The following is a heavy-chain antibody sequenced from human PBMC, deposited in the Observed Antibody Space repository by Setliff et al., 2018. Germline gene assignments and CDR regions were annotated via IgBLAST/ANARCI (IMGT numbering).Heavy chain of an antibody. J-gene: IGHJ5*02. CDR2: VDCNSGSV. D-gene: IGHD1-1*01. CDR3: ARDVWGAGTGWFDP. CDR1: GYTFSDYL. V-gene: IGHV1-46*01. Sequence: ASVKVSCKASGYTFSDYLIHWVRQAPGLRPEWIGRVDCNSGSVHYAQNFQSRVSVTRDPSTTTAFMELSSLRSDDTAIYYCARDVWGAGTGWFDPWGLGILVTVSS.